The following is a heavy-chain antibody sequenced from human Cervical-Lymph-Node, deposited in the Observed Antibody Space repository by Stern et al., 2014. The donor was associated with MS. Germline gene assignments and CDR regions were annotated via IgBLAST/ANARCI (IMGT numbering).Heavy chain of an antibody. CDR1: GDSISNIKW. J-gene: IGHJ5*02. CDR3: ARYGDSRGYLGWFDP. CDR2: VYHSGTT. V-gene: IGHV4-4*02. Sequence: QLQLQESGPGLVKPSGTLSLTCDVSGDSISNIKWWSWLRQPPGKGLEWIGEVYHSGTTFYNPSLKSRVTISVDTSRNQFSLRLTSVTAADTAIYYCARYGDSRGYLGWFDPWGQGTRVTVSS. D-gene: IGHD3-22*01.